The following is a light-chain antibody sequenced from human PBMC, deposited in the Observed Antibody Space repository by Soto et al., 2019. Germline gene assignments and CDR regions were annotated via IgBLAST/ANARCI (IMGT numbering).Light chain of an antibody. CDR3: QQYGVSPRT. V-gene: IGKV3-20*01. Sequence: EILLTQSPDTLSSSPGESATVSCRASQSVSSSYLAWYQKKPGQPPRLLIYGASSRATGVPGRFSGSGSGTDFTLTITSLEPDDFAVYYWQQYGVSPRTFGQGTQVEIK. CDR1: QSVSSSY. J-gene: IGKJ1*01. CDR2: GAS.